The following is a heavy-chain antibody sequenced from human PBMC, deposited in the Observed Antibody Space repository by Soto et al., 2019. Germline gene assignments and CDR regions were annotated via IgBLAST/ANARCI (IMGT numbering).Heavy chain of an antibody. J-gene: IGHJ1*01. CDR2: IYYSGST. D-gene: IGHD3-10*01. V-gene: IGHV4-39*07. Sequence: SETLSLTCTVSGGSISSSSYYWGWIRQPPGKGLEWIGSIYYSGSTYYNPSLKSRVTMSVDTSKNQFSLKLSSVTPADTAVYYCERATVGVTDSQHWGQGTLVIVSS. CDR1: GGSISSSSYY. CDR3: ERATVGVTDSQH.